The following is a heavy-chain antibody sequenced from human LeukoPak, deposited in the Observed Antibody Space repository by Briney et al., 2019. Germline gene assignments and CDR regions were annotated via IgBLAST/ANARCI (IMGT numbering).Heavy chain of an antibody. D-gene: IGHD4-17*01. CDR3: ANGLATVTTPAEVL. J-gene: IGHJ4*02. CDR1: GFSFSTYG. V-gene: IGHV3-30*02. Sequence: PGGSLRLSCTASGFSFSTYGMHWVRQAPGKGLEWVAFIRYDGTNKFYVDSVKGRFTISRDNSKNTLYLHLNSLRAEDAAMYYCANGLATVTTPAEVLWGQGTLVTVSS. CDR2: IRYDGTNK.